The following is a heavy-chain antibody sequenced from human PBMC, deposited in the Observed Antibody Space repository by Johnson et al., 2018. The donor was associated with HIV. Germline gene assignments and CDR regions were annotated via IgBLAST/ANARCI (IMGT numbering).Heavy chain of an antibody. Sequence: VQLVESGGGVVQPGRSPRLSCAASGFIFSSYGMHWVRQAPGQGLEWVAVIWYDGSNKYYADSVKGRFTISRDNSRNTLYLQMGSLRPEDMAVYYCARASALDIWGQGTMVTVSS. CDR3: ARASALDI. CDR1: GFIFSSYG. J-gene: IGHJ3*02. CDR2: IWYDGSNK. V-gene: IGHV3-33*01.